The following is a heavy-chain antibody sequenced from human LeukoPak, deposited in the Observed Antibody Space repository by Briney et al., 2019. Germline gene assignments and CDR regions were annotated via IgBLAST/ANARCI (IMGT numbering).Heavy chain of an antibody. J-gene: IGHJ6*03. CDR2: IIPIFGTA. CDR3: ARGQLRYFDWLFMKDYYYYYMDV. CDR1: GGTFSSYA. V-gene: IGHV1-69*05. Sequence: ASVKVSCKASGGTFSSYAISWVRQAPGQGLEWMGGIIPIFGTANYAQKFQGRVTMTRNTSISTAYMELSSLRSEDTAVYYCARGQLRYFDWLFMKDYYYYYMDVWGKGTTVTISS. D-gene: IGHD3-9*01.